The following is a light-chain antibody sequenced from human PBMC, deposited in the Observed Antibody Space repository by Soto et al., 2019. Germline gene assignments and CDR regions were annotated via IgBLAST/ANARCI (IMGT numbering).Light chain of an antibody. CDR3: QQYNNWPLT. J-gene: IGKJ4*01. Sequence: EIVLTQSPATLSVSPGERATLSCRASQSTNNSLAWYQQKPGQAPRLLIDGASTRATGIPARFSGSGSGTEFTLTISSLQSEDVAVYYCQQYNNWPLTFGGGTKVEIK. CDR2: GAS. CDR1: QSTNNS. V-gene: IGKV3-15*01.